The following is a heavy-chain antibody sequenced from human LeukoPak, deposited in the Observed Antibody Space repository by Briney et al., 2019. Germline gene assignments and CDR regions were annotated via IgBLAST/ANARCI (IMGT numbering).Heavy chain of an antibody. V-gene: IGHV1-46*01. CDR3: ARDSLGYSYGPGGTEYFQH. D-gene: IGHD5-18*01. J-gene: IGHJ1*01. CDR1: GYTFTSYY. Sequence: ASVKVSCKASGYTFTSYYMHWVRQAPGQGLEWMGIINPSGGSTSYAQKFQGRVTMTRDTSTSTVCMELSSLRSEDTAVYYCARDSLGYSYGPGGTEYFQHWGQGTLVTVSS. CDR2: INPSGGST.